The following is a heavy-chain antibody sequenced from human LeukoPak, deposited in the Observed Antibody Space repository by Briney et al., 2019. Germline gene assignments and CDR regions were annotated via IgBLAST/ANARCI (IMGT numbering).Heavy chain of an antibody. D-gene: IGHD2-15*01. V-gene: IGHV3-23*01. CDR1: GFTFSSYA. Sequence: GGSLRLSCAASGFTFSSYAMSWVRQAPEKGLEWVSTISDSGGGTYYADSVKGRFTISRDNSKNTLYLQMNSLRAEDTAVYYCAKVVVGATHDAFDIWGQGTMVTVSS. CDR2: ISDSGGGT. J-gene: IGHJ3*02. CDR3: AKVVVGATHDAFDI.